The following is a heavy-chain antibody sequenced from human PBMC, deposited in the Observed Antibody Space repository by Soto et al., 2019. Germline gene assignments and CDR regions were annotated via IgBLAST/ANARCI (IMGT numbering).Heavy chain of an antibody. CDR3: ARDRTGDSDAFDI. CDR1: GFTFSSYA. Sequence: GGSLRLSCAASGFTFSSYAMHWVRQAPGKGLEWVAVISYDGSNKYYADSVKGRFTISRDNSKNTLYLQMNSLRAEDTAVYYCARDRTGDSDAFDIRGQGTMVTVS. D-gene: IGHD7-27*01. CDR2: ISYDGSNK. J-gene: IGHJ3*02. V-gene: IGHV3-30-3*01.